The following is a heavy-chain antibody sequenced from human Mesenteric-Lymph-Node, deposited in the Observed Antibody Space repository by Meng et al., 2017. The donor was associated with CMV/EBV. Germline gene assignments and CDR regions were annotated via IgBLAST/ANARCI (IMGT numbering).Heavy chain of an antibody. V-gene: IGHV3-7*01. CDR2: IKQDGSEK. D-gene: IGHD3-10*01. CDR3: ARARYGSGSYSCDY. Sequence: GESLKISCAASGFTFSNYWMSWVRQAPGKGLEWVANIKQDGSEKYYVDSVKGRFTISRDNAKNSLYLQMNSLRAEDTAVYYCARARYGSGSYSCDYWGQGTLVTVSS. CDR1: GFTFSNYW. J-gene: IGHJ4*02.